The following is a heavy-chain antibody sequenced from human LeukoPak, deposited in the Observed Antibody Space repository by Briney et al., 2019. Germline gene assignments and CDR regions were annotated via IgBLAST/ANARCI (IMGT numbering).Heavy chain of an antibody. D-gene: IGHD3-10*01. Sequence: GGSLRLSCAASGFTFSSYSMNWVRQAPGKGLEWVSSISSSSSCIYYADSVKGRFTISRDNAKNSLYLQMNSLRSEDTAVYYCARDHSVGDIAWWFDPWGQGTLVTVSS. CDR2: ISSSSSCI. J-gene: IGHJ5*02. CDR3: ARDHSVGDIAWWFDP. V-gene: IGHV3-21*04. CDR1: GFTFSSYS.